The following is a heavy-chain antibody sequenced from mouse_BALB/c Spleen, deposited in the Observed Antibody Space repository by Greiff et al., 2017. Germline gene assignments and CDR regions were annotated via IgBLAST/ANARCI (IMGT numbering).Heavy chain of an antibody. J-gene: IGHJ4*01. CDR1: GYSITSDYA. CDR2: ISYSGST. Sequence: EVQLQQSGPGLVKPSQSLSLTCTVTGYSITSDYAWNWIRQFPGNKLEWMGYISYSGSTSYNPSLKSRISITRDTSKNQFFLQLNSVTTEDTATYYCAREWGLLGYYAMDYWGQGTSVTVSS. CDR3: AREWGLLGYYAMDY. D-gene: IGHD3-3*01. V-gene: IGHV3-2*02.